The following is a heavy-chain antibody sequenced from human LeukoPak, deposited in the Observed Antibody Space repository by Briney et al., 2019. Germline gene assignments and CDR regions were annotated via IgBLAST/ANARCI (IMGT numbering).Heavy chain of an antibody. Sequence: SETLSLTCTVSGDPLSRGSYYWSWVRQPPGKELEWLGYVYHTGSTNYNPSLKSRVTISVDTSKNEFSLKMTSVTAADTAVYYCARGFASGWYSRYDPWGQGTLVTVSS. D-gene: IGHD6-19*01. J-gene: IGHJ5*02. CDR3: ARGFASGWYSRYDP. CDR2: VYHTGST. V-gene: IGHV4-61*01. CDR1: GDPLSRGSYY.